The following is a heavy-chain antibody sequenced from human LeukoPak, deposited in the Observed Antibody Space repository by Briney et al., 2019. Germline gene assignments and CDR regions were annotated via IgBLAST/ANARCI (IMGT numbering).Heavy chain of an antibody. J-gene: IGHJ4*02. CDR3: ASGFAIFGAPLDY. D-gene: IGHD3-3*01. Sequence: PGGSLRLSXAASGFPFSSYAMSWVRQVSGKGLEWVSVISGGGGSTYYTHSVKGRFTISRDNSKNTLYLQMNSLRAEDTALYYCASGFAIFGAPLDYWGQGTLVTVSS. V-gene: IGHV3-23*01. CDR2: ISGGGGST. CDR1: GFPFSSYA.